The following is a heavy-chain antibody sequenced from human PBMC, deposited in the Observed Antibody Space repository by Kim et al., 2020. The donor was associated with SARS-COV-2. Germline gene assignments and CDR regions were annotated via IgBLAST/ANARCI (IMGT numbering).Heavy chain of an antibody. Sequence: DSVKGRFTIARDNAKNSLYLQMNSLRAEDTAVYYCARDSLLWFGELPLDYWGQGTLVTVSS. D-gene: IGHD3-10*01. CDR3: ARDSLLWFGELPLDY. J-gene: IGHJ4*02. V-gene: IGHV3-21*01.